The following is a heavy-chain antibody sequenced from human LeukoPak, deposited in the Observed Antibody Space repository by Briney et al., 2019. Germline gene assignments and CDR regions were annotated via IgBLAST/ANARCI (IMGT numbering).Heavy chain of an antibody. V-gene: IGHV4-59*08. Sequence: PSESLSLTCTASGGSISGYYWSWIRQPPGKGLEWIGYIYYSGSTNYNPSLKSRVTISVDTSKNQFSLKLSSLTAADTAVYYCARQRVAAAGTLDYWGQGTLVTVSS. CDR2: IYYSGST. D-gene: IGHD6-13*01. CDR3: ARQRVAAAGTLDY. CDR1: GGSISGYY. J-gene: IGHJ4*02.